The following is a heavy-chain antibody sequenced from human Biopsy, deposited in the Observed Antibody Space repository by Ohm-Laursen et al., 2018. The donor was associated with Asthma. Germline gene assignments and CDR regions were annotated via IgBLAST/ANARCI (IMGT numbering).Heavy chain of an antibody. CDR1: GGTFNTSV. J-gene: IGHJ4*02. D-gene: IGHD2-2*01. CDR2: INSVFGTT. V-gene: IGHV1-69*01. Sequence: SSVKASCKSLGGTFNTSVIGWARQAPGQGLGWVGGINSVFGTTTYPQKFQDRVTINADDSTSTVYMELSSLRSEDTAVYYCARKAGSCISRTCYSLDFWGQGTLVTVSS. CDR3: ARKAGSCISRTCYSLDF.